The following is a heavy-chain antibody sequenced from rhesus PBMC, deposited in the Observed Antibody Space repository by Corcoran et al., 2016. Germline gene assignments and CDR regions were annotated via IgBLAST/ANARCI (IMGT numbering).Heavy chain of an antibody. J-gene: IGHJ4*01. D-gene: IGHD6-25*01. CDR3: AQMKGRHLEY. Sequence: QVQLQESGPGLVKPSETLSLTCTVSGASIRSSWWTWIRLPPGKGLEWIGEINGNRRTTNYHPYLKSRVTIYKDASKNLFSLRLNSVTGADAAVYYCAQMKGRHLEYWGQGVLVTVSS. V-gene: IGHV4-80*01. CDR1: GASIRSSW. CDR2: INGNRRTT.